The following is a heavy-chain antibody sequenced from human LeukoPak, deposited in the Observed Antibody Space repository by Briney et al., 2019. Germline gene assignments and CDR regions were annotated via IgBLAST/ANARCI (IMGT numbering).Heavy chain of an antibody. D-gene: IGHD3-3*01. CDR2: INHSGST. CDR3: ARGLRYYDFWSGYPPPNWFDP. CDR1: GGSLSGYY. J-gene: IGHJ5*02. V-gene: IGHV4-34*01. Sequence: PSETLSLTCAVYGGSLSGYYWSWIRQPPGKGLEWIGEINHSGSTNYNPSLKSRVTISVDTSKNQFSLKLSSVTAADTAVYYCARGLRYYDFWSGYPPPNWFDPWGQGTLVTVSS.